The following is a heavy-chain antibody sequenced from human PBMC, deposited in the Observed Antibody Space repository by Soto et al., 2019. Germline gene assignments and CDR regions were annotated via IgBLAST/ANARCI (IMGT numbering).Heavy chain of an antibody. D-gene: IGHD3-22*01. J-gene: IGHJ1*01. V-gene: IGHV1-69*01. CDR1: GGTFSSYA. Sequence: QVQLVQSGAEVKKPGSSVKVSCKASGGTFSSYAISWVRQAPGQGLEWMGGIIPIFGTAIYAQKFQGRVTITADESTSTAYMELSSLRSEDTAVYYCARDPHYYDSSGYYNSAEYFQHWGQGTLVTVSS. CDR2: IIPIFGTA. CDR3: ARDPHYYDSSGYYNSAEYFQH.